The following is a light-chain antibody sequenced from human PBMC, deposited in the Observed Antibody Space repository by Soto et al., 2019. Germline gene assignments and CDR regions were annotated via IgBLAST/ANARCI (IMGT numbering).Light chain of an antibody. V-gene: IGKV3-15*01. CDR2: DAS. CDR3: HQYNHWPPFT. Sequence: EVVMTQSPATLSVSPGERATLSCRASQSVYSNLAWFRQKPGQTPRLVIYDASTRATGIPARFSGSGSGTEFTLTISSLQSEDFAVYYCHQYNHWPPFTFGQGTKLEIK. CDR1: QSVYSN. J-gene: IGKJ2*01.